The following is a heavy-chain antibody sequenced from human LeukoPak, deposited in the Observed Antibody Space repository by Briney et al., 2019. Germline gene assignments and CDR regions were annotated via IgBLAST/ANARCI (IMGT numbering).Heavy chain of an antibody. CDR2: ISFSGST. D-gene: IGHD1-14*01. CDR3: ARDVYNTQYYFGY. CDR1: GGSISSGGSH. Sequence: PSETLSLTCTVSGGSISSGGSHWNWIRQFPGKGLEWIGYISFSGSTYYNPSLNSRVTISVDKPNNQFSLRLISVTAADTAVYFCARDVYNTQYYFGYWGQGTLVTVSS. J-gene: IGHJ4*02. V-gene: IGHV4-31*03.